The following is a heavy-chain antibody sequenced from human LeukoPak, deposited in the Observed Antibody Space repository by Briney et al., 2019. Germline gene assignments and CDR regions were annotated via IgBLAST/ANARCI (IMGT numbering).Heavy chain of an antibody. CDR3: ARVGFDYYFDY. D-gene: IGHD3-10*01. CDR1: GFTFSSYS. J-gene: IGHJ4*02. Sequence: GGSLRLSCAASGFTFSSYSMNWVRQAPGKGLEWVANIKQDGSEKYYVDSVKGRFTFSRDNAKNSLYLQMNSLRAEDTAVYYCARVGFDYYFDYWGQGTLVTVSS. V-gene: IGHV3-7*03. CDR2: IKQDGSEK.